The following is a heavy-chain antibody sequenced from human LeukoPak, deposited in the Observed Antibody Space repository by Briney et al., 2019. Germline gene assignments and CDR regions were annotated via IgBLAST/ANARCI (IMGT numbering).Heavy chain of an antibody. J-gene: IGHJ4*02. V-gene: IGHV3-21*01. Sequence: GGSLRLSCAASGFTFSSYSMNWVRQAPGKGLEWVPSIGSSSSYIYYADSVKGRFTISRDNAKNSLYLQMNSLRAEDTAVYYCAREANYDSSGYVDYWGQGTLVTVSS. CDR3: AREANYDSSGYVDY. CDR2: IGSSSSYI. D-gene: IGHD3-22*01. CDR1: GFTFSSYS.